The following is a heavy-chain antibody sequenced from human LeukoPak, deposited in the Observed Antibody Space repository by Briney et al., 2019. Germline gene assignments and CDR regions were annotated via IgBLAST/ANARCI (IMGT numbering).Heavy chain of an antibody. Sequence: GGSLRLSCASSGFIFSYCISSGVRQAPRERLEWVFVFSGSGGSTYYSDSVKGRFTISRDNSKNTLYLQMNSLRAEDTAVYYCAKAPPYYYDSSGSSYYFDYWGQGTLVTVSS. CDR1: GFIFSYCI. V-gene: IGHV3-23*01. J-gene: IGHJ4*02. CDR2: FSGSGGST. CDR3: AKAPPYYYDSSGSSYYFDY. D-gene: IGHD3-22*01.